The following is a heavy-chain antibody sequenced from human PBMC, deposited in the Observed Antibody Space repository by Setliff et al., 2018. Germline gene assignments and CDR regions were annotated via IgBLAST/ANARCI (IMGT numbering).Heavy chain of an antibody. CDR2: IIHVFRTA. V-gene: IGHV1-69*13. Sequence: SVKVSCKASGGTFRTDGFSWVRQAPGQGLEWMGRIIHVFRTANYAQKFRGRVTITADEVARTAYMELSTLRSEDTAVYYCARGKMDVVAVAGKYCVMDVWGQGTTVTAP. D-gene: IGHD6-19*01. CDR3: ARGKMDVVAVAGKYCVMDV. CDR1: GGTFRTDG. J-gene: IGHJ6*02.